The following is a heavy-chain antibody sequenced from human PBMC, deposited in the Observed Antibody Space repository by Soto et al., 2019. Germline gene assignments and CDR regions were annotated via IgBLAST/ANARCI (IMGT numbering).Heavy chain of an antibody. J-gene: IGHJ4*02. CDR3: ARERTAADFDY. CDR1: GGSISSGGDS. Sequence: QLQLQESGSGLVKPSRTLSLTCAVSGGSISSGGDSWSWIRQPPGKGLEWIGYIYHTGGTYYNPSLKSRVTISVDKSKNQFSLNLSSVTAADTAVYYCARERTAADFDYWGQGTLVTVSS. D-gene: IGHD6-25*01. CDR2: IYHTGGT. V-gene: IGHV4-30-2*01.